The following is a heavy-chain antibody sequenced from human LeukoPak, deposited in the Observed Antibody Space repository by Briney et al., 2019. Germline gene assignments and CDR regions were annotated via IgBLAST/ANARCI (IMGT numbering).Heavy chain of an antibody. CDR3: ARDTMVTTFDY. J-gene: IGHJ4*02. Sequence: SVKVSCKASGGTFSSYAISWVRQAPGQGLEWMGRIIPILGIANYAQKFQGRVTITADKSTSTAYMELSSLRSEDTAVYYCARDTMVTTFDYWGQGTLVTVSS. CDR2: IIPILGIA. V-gene: IGHV1-69*04. CDR1: GGTFSSYA. D-gene: IGHD4-17*01.